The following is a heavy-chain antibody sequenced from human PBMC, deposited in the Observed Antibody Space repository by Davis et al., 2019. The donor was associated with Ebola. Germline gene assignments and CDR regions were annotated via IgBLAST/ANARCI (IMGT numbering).Heavy chain of an antibody. CDR2: IYYSGST. CDR3: ARGLHYDFWSGYPYYFNY. Sequence: MPSETLSLTCTVSGGSISNYYWSWIRQPPGKGLEWIGYIYYSGSTIYNPSLKSRVTISVDTSKNQFSLKLNSVTAADTAVYYRARGLHYDFWSGYPYYFNYWGQGTLVTVSS. V-gene: IGHV4-59*01. CDR1: GGSISNYY. J-gene: IGHJ4*02. D-gene: IGHD3-3*01.